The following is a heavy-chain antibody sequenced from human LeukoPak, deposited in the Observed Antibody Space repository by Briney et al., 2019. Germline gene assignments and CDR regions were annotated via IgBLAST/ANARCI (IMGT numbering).Heavy chain of an antibody. CDR1: GYTPTELS. CDR3: ATAHKLESTRKSNSYYFDY. D-gene: IGHD1-1*01. V-gene: IGHV1-24*01. CDR2: FDPEDGET. Sequence: ASVKVSCKVSGYTPTELSMHWVRQAPGKGLEWMGGFDPEDGETIYAQKFQGRVTMTEDTSTDTAYMELGSLRSEDTAVYYCATAHKLESTRKSNSYYFDYWGQGTLVTVSS. J-gene: IGHJ4*02.